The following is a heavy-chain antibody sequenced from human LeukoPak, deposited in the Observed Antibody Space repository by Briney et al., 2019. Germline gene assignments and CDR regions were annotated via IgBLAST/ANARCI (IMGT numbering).Heavy chain of an antibody. D-gene: IGHD3-10*01. CDR3: ARGSGSGNYALGR. CDR2: IIPVLSLT. J-gene: IGHJ4*02. CDR1: EGTLSSYA. V-gene: IGHV1-69*04. Sequence: ASVKVSCKAPEGTLSSYALSWVRQAPGQGLEWMGRIIPVLSLTNYEEKFRDRLTIIADKATSTAYMELTNLTSADTAVHFCARGSGSGNYALGRWGQGTLVTVSS.